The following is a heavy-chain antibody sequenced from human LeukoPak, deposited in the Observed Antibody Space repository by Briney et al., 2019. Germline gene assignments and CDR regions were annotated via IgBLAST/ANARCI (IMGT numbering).Heavy chain of an antibody. CDR1: GFTFSSYW. D-gene: IGHD6-13*01. CDR2: INSDGSST. V-gene: IGHV3-74*01. J-gene: IGHJ4*02. CDR3: ARDTSLAAAGTSFDY. Sequence: GGSLRLSCAASGFTFSSYWMHWVRQAPGKGLVWVSRINSDGSSTSYADSVKGRFTISRDNAKNTLYLQMNSLRAEDTAVYYCARDTSLAAAGTSFDYWGQGTLVTVSS.